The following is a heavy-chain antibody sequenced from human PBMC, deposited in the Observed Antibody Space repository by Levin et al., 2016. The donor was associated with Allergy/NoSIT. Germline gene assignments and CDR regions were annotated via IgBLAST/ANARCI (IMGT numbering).Heavy chain of an antibody. J-gene: IGHJ4*02. CDR3: ATTHPNTAPFDY. Sequence: VRQAPGKGLEWVAVISYDGSNKYYADSVKGRFTISRDNSKNTLYLQMNSLRAEDTAVYYCATTHPNTAPFDYWGQGTLVTVSS. CDR2: ISYDGSNK. D-gene: IGHD2-2*02. V-gene: IGHV3-30*03.